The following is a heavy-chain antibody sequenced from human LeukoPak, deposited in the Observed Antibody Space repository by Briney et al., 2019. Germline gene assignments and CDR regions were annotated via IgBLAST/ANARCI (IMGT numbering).Heavy chain of an antibody. D-gene: IGHD4-23*01. CDR3: MTSATVVTGY. J-gene: IGHJ4*02. V-gene: IGHV3-15*01. CDR2: IKSKTDGGTT. Sequence: GGSLRLSCTASVFTFSNTRMTWVRQGPGKGLEWVGRIKSKTDGGTTDYAAPVKGRFTISRDDSENTLYLQMSSLKPEDTAVYYCMTSATVVTGYWGQGTLVTVSS. CDR1: VFTFSNTR.